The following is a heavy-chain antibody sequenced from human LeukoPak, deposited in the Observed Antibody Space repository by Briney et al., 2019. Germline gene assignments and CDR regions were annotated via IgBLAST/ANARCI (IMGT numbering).Heavy chain of an antibody. CDR2: INPNSGGT. J-gene: IGHJ6*03. CDR3: ARGPTTAYYDNYYMDV. CDR1: GYTFTSYG. Sequence: ASVKVSCKASGYTFTSYGISWVRQAPGQGLEWMGWINPNSGGTNYAQKFQGRVTMTRDTSISIAYMELSRLRSDDTAVFYCARGPTTAYYDNYYMDVWGKGTTVTVS. D-gene: IGHD4-17*01. V-gene: IGHV1-2*02.